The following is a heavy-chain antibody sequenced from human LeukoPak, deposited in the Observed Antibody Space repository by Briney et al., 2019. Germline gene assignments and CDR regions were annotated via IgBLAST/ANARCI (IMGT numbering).Heavy chain of an antibody. V-gene: IGHV3-30*18. D-gene: IGHD2-15*01. CDR2: ISYDGSNK. CDR1: GFTFSSYG. CDR3: AKEGYCSGGSCYDGAFDY. J-gene: IGHJ4*02. Sequence: GRSLRLSCAASGFTFSSYGMHWVRQAPGKGLEWVAVISYDGSNKYYADSVKGRFTISRDNSKNTLYLQMNSLRAEDTAVYYCAKEGYCSGGSCYDGAFDYWGQGTLVTVPS.